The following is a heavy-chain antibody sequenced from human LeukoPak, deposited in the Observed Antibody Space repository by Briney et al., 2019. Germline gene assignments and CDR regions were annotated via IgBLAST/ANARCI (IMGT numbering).Heavy chain of an antibody. Sequence: SETLSLTCTVSGGSISRSSSYWAWIRQPPGKGLECIGSVFYNGSIANNPSLPSHVTISVDTSENKSTLKVTSVTAADTAIYYCAKNISMILEPARRMNYNWFDPWGHGTLVTVSS. J-gene: IGHJ5*02. CDR1: GGSISRSSSY. CDR3: AKNISMILEPARRMNYNWFDP. V-gene: IGHV4-39*01. CDR2: VFYNGSI. D-gene: IGHD3-22*01.